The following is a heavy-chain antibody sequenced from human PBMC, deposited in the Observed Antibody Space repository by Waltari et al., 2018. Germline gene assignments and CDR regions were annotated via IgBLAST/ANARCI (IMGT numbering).Heavy chain of an antibody. CDR1: GFTFRSYW. CDR3: ARISWGSRVLAAPFDY. J-gene: IGHJ4*02. D-gene: IGHD2-15*01. Sequence: EVQLVESGGGLVQPGGSLRLSCAASGFTFRSYWMPWVRQAPGKGLVWVSRIKSDGSSTSYADSVKGRFTISRDNAKNTLYLQMNSLRAEDTAVYYCARISWGSRVLAAPFDYWGQGTLVTVSS. V-gene: IGHV3-74*01. CDR2: IKSDGSST.